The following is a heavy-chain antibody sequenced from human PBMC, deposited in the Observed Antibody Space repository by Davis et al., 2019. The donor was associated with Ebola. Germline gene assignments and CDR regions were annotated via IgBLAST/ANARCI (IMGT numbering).Heavy chain of an antibody. Sequence: PSETLSLTCTVSGYSISSGYYWGWIRQPPGKGLEWIGSIYHSGSTYYNPSLKSRVTISVDTSKNQFSLKLSSVTAADTAVYYWAGVVPARWHAFDIWGQGTMVTVSS. CDR3: AGVVPARWHAFDI. J-gene: IGHJ3*02. V-gene: IGHV4-38-2*02. D-gene: IGHD2-2*01. CDR1: GYSISSGYY. CDR2: IYHSGST.